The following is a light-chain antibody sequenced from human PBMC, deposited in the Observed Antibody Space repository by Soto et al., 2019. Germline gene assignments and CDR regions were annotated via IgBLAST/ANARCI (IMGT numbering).Light chain of an antibody. J-gene: IGKJ1*01. CDR2: GAS. V-gene: IGKV3-20*01. CDR3: QQYGDSPPT. Sequence: EIVLTQSPGTLSLSPGERATLSCRASQSLSTNYLAWYQRKPGQAPRLLIYGASSRATDIPRRFSGSGSGTDFTLTITGLEPEDFAVYYCQQYGDSPPTFGQGTKVEIK. CDR1: QSLSTNY.